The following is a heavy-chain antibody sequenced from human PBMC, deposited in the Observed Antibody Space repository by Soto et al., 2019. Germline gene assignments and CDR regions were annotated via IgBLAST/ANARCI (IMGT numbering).Heavy chain of an antibody. Sequence: PGGSLRLSCAASGFTFNYYDIQWVRQAPGKGLEWVAVISFDGGKKYYADSVRGRFTISRANSNNTVFLQMNSLRGEDTAVYYCAREGGAAAARGHYYYGMDVWGQGTTVTVSS. CDR2: ISFDGGKK. V-gene: IGHV3-30-3*01. D-gene: IGHD6-13*01. CDR3: AREGGAAAARGHYYYGMDV. J-gene: IGHJ6*02. CDR1: GFTFNYYD.